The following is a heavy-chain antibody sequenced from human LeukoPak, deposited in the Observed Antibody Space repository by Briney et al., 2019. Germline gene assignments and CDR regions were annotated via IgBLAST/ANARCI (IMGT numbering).Heavy chain of an antibody. D-gene: IGHD1-26*01. V-gene: IGHV1-2*06. CDR1: GYTFTGYY. Sequence: ASVKVSCKASGYTFTGYYMHWVRQAPGQGLEWMGRINPNSGGTNYAQKFQGRVTMTRDTSISTAYMELSRLRSDDTAVYYCARSWSGSNGRYYYYYMDVWGKGTTVTVS. CDR2: INPNSGGT. J-gene: IGHJ6*03. CDR3: ARSWSGSNGRYYYYYMDV.